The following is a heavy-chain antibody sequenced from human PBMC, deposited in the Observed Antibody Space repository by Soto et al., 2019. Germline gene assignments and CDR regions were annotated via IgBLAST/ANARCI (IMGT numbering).Heavy chain of an antibody. CDR2: FSSGSSDT. V-gene: IGHV3-23*01. CDR1: GFTVRTNG. J-gene: IGHJ4*02. Sequence: EVQLLESGGGLVQAGGSLRLSCAATGFTVRTNGMSWVRQAPGKGLEWVASFSSGSSDTNYADSLKGRFAISRDNSKNTLYLQMNSLRVEDTALYYCAGHGGYSYLGQGTLVTVSS. CDR3: AGHGGYSY. D-gene: IGHD2-15*01.